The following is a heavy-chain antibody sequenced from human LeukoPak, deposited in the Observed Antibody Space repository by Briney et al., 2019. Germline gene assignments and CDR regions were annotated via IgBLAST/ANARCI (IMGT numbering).Heavy chain of an antibody. Sequence: GGSLRLSCAASGFTFSSYDMNWVRQAPGKGLEWVSSISTSSRYIYYTDSVRGRFTISRDDAKNSLYLQMNSLRAEDKAVYYCARADCSSSTCYLRRSWFDPWRRGTLVTVSS. CDR3: ARADCSSSTCYLRRSWFDP. CDR1: GFTFSSYD. CDR2: ISTSSRYI. D-gene: IGHD2-2*01. V-gene: IGHV3-21*01. J-gene: IGHJ5*02.